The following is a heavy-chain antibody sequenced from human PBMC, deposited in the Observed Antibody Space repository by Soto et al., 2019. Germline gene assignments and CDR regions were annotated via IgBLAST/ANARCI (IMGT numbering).Heavy chain of an antibody. CDR2: IVPIVDTS. V-gene: IGHV1-69*12. Sequence: QVQLVQSGAEVRQPASSVKVSCKTSGGTFSSYAISWVRQAPGQGLEWMGGIVPIVDTSTYAQKFQGRVTITAYESTSTAYMELSSLRSDDTAVAYSVRFVAIPGYPDYWGQGLLVTVSS. J-gene: IGHJ4*02. D-gene: IGHD3-9*01. CDR3: VRFVAIPGYPDY. CDR1: GGTFSSYA.